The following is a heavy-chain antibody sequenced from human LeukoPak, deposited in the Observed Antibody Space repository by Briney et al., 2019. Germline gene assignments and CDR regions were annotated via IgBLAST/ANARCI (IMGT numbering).Heavy chain of an antibody. Sequence: GESLKISCKGSGYSFTDYWIGWVRQMPGKGLEWMGIIYPGDSDTRYSPFFQGQVTISADKSISTAYLQWSSLKASDTAMYYCARHCGYSRGWYYHMDVWGKGTTVTVYS. J-gene: IGHJ6*03. D-gene: IGHD6-19*01. CDR3: ARHCGYSRGWYYHMDV. CDR1: GYSFTDYW. V-gene: IGHV5-51*01. CDR2: IYPGDSDT.